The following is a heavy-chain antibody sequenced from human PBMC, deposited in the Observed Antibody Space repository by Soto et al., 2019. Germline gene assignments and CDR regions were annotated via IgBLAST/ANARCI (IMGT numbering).Heavy chain of an antibody. D-gene: IGHD3-16*02. CDR1: GFTFSSYS. Sequence: PGGSLRLSCAASGFTFSSYSMNWVRQAPGKGLEWVSSISSSSSYIYYADSVKGRFTISRDNAKNSLYLQMNSLRAEDTAMYYCARHRNNVWGSYRYTMDYWGQGTLVTVS. J-gene: IGHJ4*02. V-gene: IGHV3-21*04. CDR2: ISSSSSYI. CDR3: ARHRNNVWGSYRYTMDY.